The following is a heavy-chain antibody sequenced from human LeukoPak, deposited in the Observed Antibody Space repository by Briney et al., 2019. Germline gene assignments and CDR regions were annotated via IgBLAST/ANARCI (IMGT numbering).Heavy chain of an antibody. D-gene: IGHD3-10*01. CDR1: GFTLSSYW. J-gene: IGHJ6*02. CDR3: ARDFNILLWFGESTYGMDV. V-gene: IGHV3-7*01. Sequence: SGGSLRLSCAASGFTLSSYWMSWVRQAPGKGLEWVANIKQDGSEKYYVDSVKGRFTISRDNAKNSLYLQMNSLRAEDTAVYYCARDFNILLWFGESTYGMDVWGQGTTVTVSS. CDR2: IKQDGSEK.